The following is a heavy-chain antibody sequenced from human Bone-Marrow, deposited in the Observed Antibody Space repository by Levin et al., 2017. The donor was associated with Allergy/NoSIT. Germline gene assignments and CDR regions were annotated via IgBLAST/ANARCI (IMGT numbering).Heavy chain of an antibody. D-gene: IGHD3-10*01. J-gene: IGHJ6*03. V-gene: IGHV5-10-1*01. CDR1: GYSFTSYW. CDR3: ARGDGSGSYDVYYYYMDV. Sequence: GESLKISCKGSGYSFTSYWISWVRQMPGKGLEWMGRIDPSDSYTNYSPSFQGHVTISADKSISTAYLQWSSLKASDTAMYYCARGDGSGSYDVYYYYMDVWGKGTTVTVSS. CDR2: IDPSDSYT.